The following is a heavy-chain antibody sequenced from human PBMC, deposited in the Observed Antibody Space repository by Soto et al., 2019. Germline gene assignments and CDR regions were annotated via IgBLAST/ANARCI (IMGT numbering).Heavy chain of an antibody. CDR1: GDSISIINW. Sequence: PSEALSLTCGVYGDSISIINWWSWVRQTPGKGLEWIGDIYYGGSTNYNPSLTSRVTMSIDKSKNKFFLNLTSVTAADTALYYCARFMVVYATNWSDAWGQETLVPASS. J-gene: IGHJ5*02. V-gene: IGHV4-4*02. CDR2: IYYGGST. CDR3: ARFMVVYATNWSDA. D-gene: IGHD2-8*02.